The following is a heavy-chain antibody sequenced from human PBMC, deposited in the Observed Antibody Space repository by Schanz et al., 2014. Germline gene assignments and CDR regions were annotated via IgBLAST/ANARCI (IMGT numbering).Heavy chain of an antibody. V-gene: IGHV3-33*06. CDR3: AKKVPAYNPFDS. CDR2: IWYDGSNK. D-gene: IGHD1-1*01. J-gene: IGHJ4*02. Sequence: QVQLVESGGGVVQPGRSLRLSCAASGFTFSSYGMHWVRQAPGKGLEWVAVIWYDGSNKYYADSVKGRFTISRDNSKNTLYLQMNSLRAGDAAVYYCAKKVPAYNPFDSWGQGTLVTVSS. CDR1: GFTFSSYG.